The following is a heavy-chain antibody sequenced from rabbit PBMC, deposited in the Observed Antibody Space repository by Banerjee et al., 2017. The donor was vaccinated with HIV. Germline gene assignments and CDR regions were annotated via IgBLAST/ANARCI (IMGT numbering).Heavy chain of an antibody. CDR3: ARHLVGVIGGNFYL. CDR2: IYTSSGST. CDR1: GFDLSRYYY. J-gene: IGHJ4*01. D-gene: IGHD5-1*01. Sequence: QEQLEESGGGLVQPEGSLTLTCKASGFDLSRYYYMCWVRQAPGKGLEWIACIYTSSGSTCSASWAKGRFTISNTSSTTLTLQLTSLTAADTATYFCARHLVGVIGGNFYLWGPGTLGTVS. V-gene: IGHV1S45*01.